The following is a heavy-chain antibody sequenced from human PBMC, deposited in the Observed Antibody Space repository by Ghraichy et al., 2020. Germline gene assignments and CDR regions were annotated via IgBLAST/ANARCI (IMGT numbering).Heavy chain of an antibody. CDR2: IYWNDDK. J-gene: IGHJ3*02. V-gene: IGHV2-5*01. CDR3: AHRNWNYVGGAFDI. D-gene: IGHD1-7*01. Sequence: SGPTLVKPTQTLTLTCTFSGFSLSTSGVGVGWIRQPPGKALEWLALIYWNDDKRYSPSLKSRLTITKDTSKNQVVLTMTNMDPVDTATYYCAHRNWNYVGGAFDIWGQGTMVTVSS. CDR1: GFSLSTSGVG.